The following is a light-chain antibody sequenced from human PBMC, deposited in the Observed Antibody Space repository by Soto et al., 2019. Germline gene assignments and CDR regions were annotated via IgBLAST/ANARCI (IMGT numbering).Light chain of an antibody. Sequence: QAVVTQEPSFSVSPGGTVTLTCGLSSGSVSTSFYPGWYQQTPGQAPRTLIYSTNTRSSGVPDRFSGSILGNKAGLTITGAPGDDESNYYCVLYMGGGIWVFGGGTKVTVL. CDR3: VLYMGGGIWV. V-gene: IGLV8-61*01. CDR1: SGSVSTSFY. CDR2: STN. J-gene: IGLJ3*02.